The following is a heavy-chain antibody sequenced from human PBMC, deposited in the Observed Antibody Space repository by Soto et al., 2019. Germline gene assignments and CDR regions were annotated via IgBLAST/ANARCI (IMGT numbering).Heavy chain of an antibody. CDR1: GGSISSSSYY. CDR2: IYYSGST. Sequence: SETLSLTCTVSGGSISSSSYYWGWIRQPPGKGLEWIGSIYYSGSTYYNPSLKSRVTISVDTSKNQFSLKLSSVTAADTAVCYCARHVDCSGGSCYPGWFDPWGQGTLVTVSS. CDR3: ARHVDCSGGSCYPGWFDP. J-gene: IGHJ5*02. D-gene: IGHD2-15*01. V-gene: IGHV4-39*01.